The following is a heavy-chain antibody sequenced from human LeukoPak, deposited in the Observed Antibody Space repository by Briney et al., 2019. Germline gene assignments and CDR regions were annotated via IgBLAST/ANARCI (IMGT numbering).Heavy chain of an antibody. Sequence: ASVKVSCKASGYTFTGYYMHWVRQAPGQGLEWMGWINPNSGGTNYAQKFQGRVTMTRDTSISTAYMELSRLRSDDTAVYYRARDLLVRYFDWSPPVDWGQGTLVTVSS. CDR1: GYTFTGYY. J-gene: IGHJ4*02. CDR3: ARDLLVRYFDWSPPVD. V-gene: IGHV1-2*02. CDR2: INPNSGGT. D-gene: IGHD3-9*01.